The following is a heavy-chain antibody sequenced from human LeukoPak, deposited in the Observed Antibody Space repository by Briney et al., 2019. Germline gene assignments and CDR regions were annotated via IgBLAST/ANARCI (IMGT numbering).Heavy chain of an antibody. D-gene: IGHD1/OR15-1a*01. CDR3: ARDWEHNRDY. Sequence: GGSLRLSCAASGFTFSSLWISWLRQAPGKGLEWVANINEGGSADYYADSVRGRLTISRDNAKNSLHLQMNNLRAEDTAVYYCARDWEHNRDYWGQGTLVTVSS. CDR2: INEGGSAD. J-gene: IGHJ4*02. CDR1: GFTFSSLW. V-gene: IGHV3-7*01.